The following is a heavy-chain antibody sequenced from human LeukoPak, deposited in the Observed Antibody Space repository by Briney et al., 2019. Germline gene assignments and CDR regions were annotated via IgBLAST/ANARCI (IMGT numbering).Heavy chain of an antibody. CDR1: GFTFSSYS. V-gene: IGHV3-21*01. D-gene: IGHD2-2*01. J-gene: IGHJ6*02. CDR2: ISSSSSYI. CDR3: ARAGGGEEARQYCSSTSCYRSYYYYYGMDV. Sequence: NTGGSLRLSCAASGFTFSSYSMNWVRQAPGKGLEWVSSISSSSSYIYYADSVKGRFTISRDNAKNSLYLQMNSLRAEDTAVYYCARAGGGEEARQYCSSTSCYRSYYYYYGMDVWGQGTTVTVSS.